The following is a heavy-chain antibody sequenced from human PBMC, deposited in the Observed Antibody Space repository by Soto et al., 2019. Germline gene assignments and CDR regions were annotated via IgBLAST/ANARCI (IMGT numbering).Heavy chain of an antibody. Sequence: QVQLQESGPGLVKPSQTLSLTCTVSDGSITSSGYYWSWIRQHPGKGLEWIGFIYYSGSTQYNPSLKSRLTISGDTSKNQFSLNLRSVTAADTAVYYCAVIAVGTNWFDPWGQGTLVTVSS. V-gene: IGHV4-31*03. D-gene: IGHD2-15*01. J-gene: IGHJ5*02. CDR2: IYYSGST. CDR3: AVIAVGTNWFDP. CDR1: DGSITSSGYY.